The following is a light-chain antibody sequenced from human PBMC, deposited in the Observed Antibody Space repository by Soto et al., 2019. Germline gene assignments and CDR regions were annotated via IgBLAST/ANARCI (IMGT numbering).Light chain of an antibody. Sequence: IPLTQSPSSLSASVGDRVTITCRASQGISSYLGWYQQKPGKAPKLLIYAASTLQSGVPSRFSGSGSGTDFTLTINSLQPEDFATYYCQQLHKYPSTFGGGTKVEIK. CDR2: AAS. CDR3: QQLHKYPST. CDR1: QGISSY. J-gene: IGKJ4*01. V-gene: IGKV1-9*01.